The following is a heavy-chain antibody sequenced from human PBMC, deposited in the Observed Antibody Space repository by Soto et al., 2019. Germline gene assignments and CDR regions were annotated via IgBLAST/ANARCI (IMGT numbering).Heavy chain of an antibody. J-gene: IGHJ3*02. CDR3: AREVISPATSDAFDI. D-gene: IGHD1-26*01. CDR2: IYPTGAA. CDR1: GCSLSSDNFF. Sequence: QVQLQESGPGLVKPSQTLSVTCTVSGCSLSSDNFFWSWVRQHIETGLEWVGYIYPTGAAYYNPSHKSRLTISLYTSKHLFSLSLISVTAADTAVYYCAREVISPATSDAFDICGQGTIVTVSS. V-gene: IGHV4-31*03.